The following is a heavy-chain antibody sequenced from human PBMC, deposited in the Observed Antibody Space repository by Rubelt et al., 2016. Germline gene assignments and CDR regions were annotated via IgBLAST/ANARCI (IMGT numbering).Heavy chain of an antibody. D-gene: IGHD5-12*01. CDR1: GYTVTSYY. J-gene: IGHJ4*02. V-gene: IGHV1-2*02. Sequence: QVQLVQSGAEVKKPGASVKVSCKASGYTVTSYYMHWVRQAPGQGLEWMGWINPNSGGTNYAQKFQGRVTRPRDTSVSTAYMALSRLTSDETAVYYCARGNSGYDYGLDYWGQGTLVTGSS. CDR2: INPNSGGT. CDR3: ARGNSGYDYGLDY.